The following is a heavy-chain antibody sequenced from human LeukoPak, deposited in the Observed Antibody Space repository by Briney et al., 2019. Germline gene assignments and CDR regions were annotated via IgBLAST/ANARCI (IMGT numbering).Heavy chain of an antibody. D-gene: IGHD3-10*01. V-gene: IGHV4-59*01. J-gene: IGHJ2*01. CDR1: GGSISSYY. Sequence: SETLSLTCTVSGGSISSYYWSWLRQPPGKGLEWIGYISYSGNTKYSPSLSNRVTISLATSRKQFSLKLSSVTAADTAVYYCARDSHSLRWFLWGRGTLVTVSS. CDR3: ARDSHSLRWFL. CDR2: ISYSGNT.